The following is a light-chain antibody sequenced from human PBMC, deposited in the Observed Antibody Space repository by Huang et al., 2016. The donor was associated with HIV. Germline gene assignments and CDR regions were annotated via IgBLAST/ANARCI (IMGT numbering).Light chain of an antibody. V-gene: IGKV3-11*01. CDR3: QQRSNWPPWT. CDR1: QSVSSY. Sequence: EIVLTQSPATLSLSPGERATLSCRASQSVSSYLAWYQPKPGHAPRLLIYDASTRATGIPGRCSGGGSGTDFTLTISSLEPEDFAVYYCQQRSNWPPWTFGQGTKVEIK. CDR2: DAS. J-gene: IGKJ1*01.